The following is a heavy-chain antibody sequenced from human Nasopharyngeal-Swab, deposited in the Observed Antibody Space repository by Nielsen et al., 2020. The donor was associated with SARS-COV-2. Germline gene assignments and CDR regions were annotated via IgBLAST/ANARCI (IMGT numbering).Heavy chain of an antibody. Sequence: VRQAPGKGLEWIGEIYHSGSTNYNPSLKSRVTISVDKSKNQFSLKLSSVTAADTAVYYCARIPADVVVPAARWGGFDYWGQGTLVTVSS. V-gene: IGHV4-4*02. D-gene: IGHD2-2*01. CDR2: IYHSGST. J-gene: IGHJ4*02. CDR3: ARIPADVVVPAARWGGFDY.